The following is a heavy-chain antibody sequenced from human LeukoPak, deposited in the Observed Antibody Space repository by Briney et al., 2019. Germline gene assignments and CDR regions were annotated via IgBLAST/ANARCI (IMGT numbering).Heavy chain of an antibody. CDR2: VFYDGTMQ. Sequence: GGSLRLSCVASGFTFSNYALHWVRQAPGKGLEWVGVVFYDGTMQYYADSMKGRFTISRDNSKNTLYLQMNSLRAEDTAVYYCASATIFGVVIYYWGQGTLVTVSS. CDR3: ASATIFGVVIYY. J-gene: IGHJ4*02. D-gene: IGHD3-3*01. CDR1: GFTFSNYA. V-gene: IGHV3-30*04.